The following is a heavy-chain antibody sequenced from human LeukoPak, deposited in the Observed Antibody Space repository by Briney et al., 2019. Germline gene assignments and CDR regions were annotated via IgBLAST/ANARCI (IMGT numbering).Heavy chain of an antibody. D-gene: IGHD2-21*02. V-gene: IGHV3-53*01. CDR3: ASSHCGGDCYSGNFDY. CDR2: IYSGGST. CDR1: GFTVSSNY. Sequence: GGSLRLSCAASGFTVSSNYMSWVRQALGKGLEWVSVIYSGGSTYYADSVKGRFTISRDNSKNTLYLQMNSLRAEDTAVYYCASSHCGGDCYSGNFDYWGQGTLVTVSS. J-gene: IGHJ4*02.